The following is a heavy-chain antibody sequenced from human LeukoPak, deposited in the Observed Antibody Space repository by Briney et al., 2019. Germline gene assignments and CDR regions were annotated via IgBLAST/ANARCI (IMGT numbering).Heavy chain of an antibody. CDR3: ASGARGYCSSTSCYKDYYYYYMDV. CDR1: GYTFTSYG. J-gene: IGHJ6*03. D-gene: IGHD2-2*02. V-gene: IGHV1-18*01. CDR2: ISAYNGNT. Sequence: ASVKVSCKASGYTFTSYGISWVRQAPGQGLERMGWISAYNGNTNYAQKLQGRVTMTTDTSTSTAYMELRSLRSDDTAVYYCASGARGYCSSTSCYKDYYYYYMDVWGKGTTVTVSS.